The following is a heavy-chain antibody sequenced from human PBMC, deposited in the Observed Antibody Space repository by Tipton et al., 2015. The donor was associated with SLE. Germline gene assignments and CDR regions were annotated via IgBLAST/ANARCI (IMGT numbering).Heavy chain of an antibody. CDR3: ARVANSGATWYYCMDV. D-gene: IGHD1-26*01. V-gene: IGHV3-48*03. J-gene: IGHJ6*03. CDR2: ISSSGSTI. Sequence: SLRLSCAASGFTFSSYEMNWVRQAPGKGLEWVSYISSSGSTIYYADSVKGRFTISRDNAKNSLYLQMNSLRAEDTAVYYCARVANSGATWYYCMDVWGKGTTVTVSS. CDR1: GFTFSSYE.